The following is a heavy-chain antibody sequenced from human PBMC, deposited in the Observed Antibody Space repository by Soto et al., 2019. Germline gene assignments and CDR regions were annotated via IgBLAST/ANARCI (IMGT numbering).Heavy chain of an antibody. CDR3: AKTTGRTGWDHFDS. CDR2: IHWNSGIT. J-gene: IGHJ4*02. Sequence: EVQLVESGGGLIQPGGSLRLSCADSGFTFDDYAMHCVRQAPGKGLEWVSGIHWNSGITGYADSVRGRFTISRDNAKNSLYLQMSSLRAEDTALYHCAKTTGRTGWDHFDSWGQGTLVTVSS. CDR1: GFTFDDYA. V-gene: IGHV3-9*01. D-gene: IGHD3-10*01.